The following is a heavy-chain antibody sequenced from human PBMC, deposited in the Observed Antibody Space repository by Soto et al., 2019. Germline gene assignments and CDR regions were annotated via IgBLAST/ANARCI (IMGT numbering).Heavy chain of an antibody. J-gene: IGHJ1*01. CDR3: AKGRVPAATFGSAEYFQH. CDR2: ISGSGGST. V-gene: IGHV3-23*01. Sequence: GGSLRLSCAASGFTFSSYAMSWVRQAPGKGLEWVSAISGSGGSTYYADSVKGRFTISRDNSKNTLYLQMNSLRAEDTAVCYCAKGRVPAATFGSAEYFQHWGQGTLVTVSS. D-gene: IGHD2-2*01. CDR1: GFTFSSYA.